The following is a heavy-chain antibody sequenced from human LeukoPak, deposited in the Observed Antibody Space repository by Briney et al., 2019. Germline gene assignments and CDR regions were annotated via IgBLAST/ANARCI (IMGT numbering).Heavy chain of an antibody. V-gene: IGHV3-23*01. CDR1: GFTFSSYA. CDR3: AKEELYYDYVWGSLPQGMDV. J-gene: IGHJ6*02. CDR2: ISGSGGST. D-gene: IGHD3-16*01. Sequence: SGGSLSLSCAASGFTFSSYAMHWVRQAPGKGLEWVSAISGSGGSTYYADSVKGRFTISRDNSKNTLYLQMNSLRAEDTAVYYCAKEELYYDYVWGSLPQGMDVWGQGTTVTVSS.